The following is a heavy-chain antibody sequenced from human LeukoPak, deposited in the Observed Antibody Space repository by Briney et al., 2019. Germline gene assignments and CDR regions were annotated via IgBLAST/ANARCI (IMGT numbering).Heavy chain of an antibody. Sequence: SETLSLTCTVAGYSISSGYYWGWIRQPPGKGLEWIGSIYHSGSTYYNPSLKSRVTISVDTSKNQFSLKLSSVTAADTAVSYCASGVRNGDSPYWGQGTLVTVSS. CDR1: GYSISSGYY. D-gene: IGHD4-17*01. CDR2: IYHSGST. CDR3: ASGVRNGDSPY. J-gene: IGHJ4*02. V-gene: IGHV4-38-2*02.